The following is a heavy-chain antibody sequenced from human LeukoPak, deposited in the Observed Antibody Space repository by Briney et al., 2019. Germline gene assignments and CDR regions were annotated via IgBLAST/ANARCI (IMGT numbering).Heavy chain of an antibody. CDR3: ARTGYSSGWYEGEFDY. V-gene: IGHV4-34*01. Sequence: SETLSLTCAVYGGSFSGYYCSWIRQSPGKGLEWIGEINHSGSTNYNPSLKSRVTILVDASKSQFSLKLSSVTAADTAVYYCARTGYSSGWYEGEFDYWGQGTLVTVSS. D-gene: IGHD6-19*01. CDR1: GGSFSGYY. CDR2: INHSGST. J-gene: IGHJ4*02.